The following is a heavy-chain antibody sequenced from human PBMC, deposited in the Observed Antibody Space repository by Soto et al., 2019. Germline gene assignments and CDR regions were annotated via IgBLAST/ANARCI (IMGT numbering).Heavy chain of an antibody. CDR1: GGSISSGGYS. D-gene: IGHD4-4*01. V-gene: IGHV4-30-2*01. CDR3: ARGMTTVTTLDY. Sequence: PSETLSLTCTVSGGSISSGGYSWSWIKQPPGKGLEWIGYIYHSGSTYYNPSLKSRVTISVGRSKNQFSLKLSSVTAADTAVYYCARGMTTVTTLDYWGQGTLVTVSS. J-gene: IGHJ4*02. CDR2: IYHSGST.